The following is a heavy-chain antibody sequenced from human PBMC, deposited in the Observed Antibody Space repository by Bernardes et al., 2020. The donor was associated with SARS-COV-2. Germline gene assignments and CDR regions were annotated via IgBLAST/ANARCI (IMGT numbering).Heavy chain of an antibody. V-gene: IGHV3-7*01. J-gene: IGHJ4*01. CDR3: ARAPHALVY. Sequence: GGSLRLSCVASGFSFSSYGMSWVRQVPGKGLEWVANIKEDGSEKNYVDSVKGRFSISRDNAKNSLYLQMNSLRAEDTAMYYCARAPHALVYSGHATLVNVSS. CDR1: GFSFSSYG. CDR2: IKEDGSEK.